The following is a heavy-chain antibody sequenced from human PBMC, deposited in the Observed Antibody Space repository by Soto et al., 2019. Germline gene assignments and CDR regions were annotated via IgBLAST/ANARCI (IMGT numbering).Heavy chain of an antibody. V-gene: IGHV3-30*18. D-gene: IGHD6-13*01. CDR3: AKDYGPKAPYPYSNTHTDF. Sequence: GWSLRLSCESSVFSFISYGMHWVRQAPGKGLEGVAVISDDGTFKDYADSVKGRFTISRDNSDNTLFLQMNSLGPNDTAVYYCAKDYGPKAPYPYSNTHTDFWGQGTRVTVSS. CDR1: VFSFISYG. CDR2: ISDDGTFK. J-gene: IGHJ4*02.